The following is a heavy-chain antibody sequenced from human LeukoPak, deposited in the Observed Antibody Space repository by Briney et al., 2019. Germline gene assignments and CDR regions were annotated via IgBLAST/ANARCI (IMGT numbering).Heavy chain of an antibody. V-gene: IGHV3-74*01. CDR3: ALNRGSGWYFHY. D-gene: IGHD6-19*01. CDR1: GFTFNSYW. Sequence: GGSLRLSCATSGFTFNSYWMHWVRQVPGKGLVWVSRINSDGSRTNYVDSAKGRFTISRDNSKNTLYLQMNSLRAEDTAVYYCALNRGSGWYFHYWGQGTLVTVSS. CDR2: INSDGSRT. J-gene: IGHJ4*02.